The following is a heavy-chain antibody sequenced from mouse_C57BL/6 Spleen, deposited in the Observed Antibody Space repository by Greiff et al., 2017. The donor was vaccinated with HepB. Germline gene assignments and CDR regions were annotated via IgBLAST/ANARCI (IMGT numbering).Heavy chain of an antibody. CDR2: ISSGSSTI. V-gene: IGHV5-17*01. CDR1: GFTFSDYG. J-gene: IGHJ4*01. Sequence: EVKLVESGGGLVKPGGSLKLSCAASGFTFSDYGMHWVRQAPETGLEWVAYISSGSSTIYYADTVKGRFTISRDNAKNTLFLQMTSLRSEDTAMYYCARNLNYNAMDDWGQGTSVTVSS. CDR3: ARNLNYNAMDD.